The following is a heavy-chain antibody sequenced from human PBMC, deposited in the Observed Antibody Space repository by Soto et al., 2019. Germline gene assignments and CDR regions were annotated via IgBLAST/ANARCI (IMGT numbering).Heavy chain of an antibody. D-gene: IGHD1-20*01. CDR2: IYYSGST. CDR3: ARDTITATPAAYYGMDF. J-gene: IGHJ6*02. V-gene: IGHV4-61*01. CDR1: GGSVSSGSYY. Sequence: SETLSLTCTVSGGSVSSGSYYWSWIRQPPWKGLEWIGYIYYSGSTNYNPSLKSRVTISVDTSKNQFSLKLSSVTAADTAVYYWARDTITATPAAYYGMDFWGQGXTVTVYS.